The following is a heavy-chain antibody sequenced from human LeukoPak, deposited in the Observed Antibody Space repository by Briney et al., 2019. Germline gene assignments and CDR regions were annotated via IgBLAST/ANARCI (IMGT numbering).Heavy chain of an antibody. CDR1: GFTFSSYA. CDR3: AKGGYCSSTSCLAIY. V-gene: IGHV3-23*01. J-gene: IGHJ4*02. D-gene: IGHD2-2*01. CDR2: ISGSGGST. Sequence: QPGGSLRLSCAASGFTFSSYAMSWVRQAPGKGLEWVSAISGSGGSTYYADSVKGRFTISRDNSKNTLYLQMTSLRVEDTAVYYCAKGGYCSSTSCLAIYWGQGTLVTVSS.